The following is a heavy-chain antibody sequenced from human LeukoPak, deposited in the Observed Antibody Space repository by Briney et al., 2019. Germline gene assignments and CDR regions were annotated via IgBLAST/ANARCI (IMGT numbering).Heavy chain of an antibody. V-gene: IGHV3-48*01. J-gene: IGHJ4*02. Sequence: GGSLRLSCAASGFTFSSYSMNWVRQAPGKGLEWVSYISSSSSTIYYADSVKGRFTISRDNAKNSLYLQMNSLRAEDAAVYYCARAHPGDYGDFQFDYWGQGTLVTVSS. CDR1: GFTFSSYS. D-gene: IGHD4-17*01. CDR3: ARAHPGDYGDFQFDY. CDR2: ISSSSSTI.